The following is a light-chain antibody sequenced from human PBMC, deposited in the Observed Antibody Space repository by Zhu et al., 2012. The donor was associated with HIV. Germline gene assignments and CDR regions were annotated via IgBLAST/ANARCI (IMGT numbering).Light chain of an antibody. CDR2: DAS. CDR1: QSVMSN. CDR3: QQYSHWPART. J-gene: IGKJ1*01. V-gene: IGKV3-15*01. Sequence: EIVMTQSPATLSVSPGERATLSCRASQSVMSNLAWYQQKPGQAPRLLIYDASTRATDIPARFSGSGSGTEFTLTISSMQSEDFALYYCQQYSHWPARTFGQGPKVEIK.